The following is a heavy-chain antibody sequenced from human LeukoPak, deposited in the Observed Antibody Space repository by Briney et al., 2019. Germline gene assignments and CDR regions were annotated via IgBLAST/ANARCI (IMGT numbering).Heavy chain of an antibody. V-gene: IGHV4-31*03. CDR1: GGSISSGGYY. Sequence: PSETLSLTCTVSGGSISSGGYYWSWIRQHPGKGLEWIGYIYYSGSTYYNPSLKSRVTISVDTSKNQFSLKLSSVTAADTAVYYCARAAGGPIYYCYYYMDVWGKGTTVTVSS. D-gene: IGHD4-23*01. CDR2: IYYSGST. CDR3: ARAAGGPIYYCYYYMDV. J-gene: IGHJ6*03.